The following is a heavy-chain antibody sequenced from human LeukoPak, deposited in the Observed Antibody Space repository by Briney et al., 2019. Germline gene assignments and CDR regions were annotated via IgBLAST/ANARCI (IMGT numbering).Heavy chain of an antibody. Sequence: GGSLRLSCVASGFTFSDNWMSWVRQAPGMGLGWVANIETDGDERNYADSVKGRFTISRDNVKNSLYLQMNSLGDEDTAVYYCARDIPSGFYTPDYWGQGTLVTVSS. CDR2: IETDGDER. CDR1: GFTFSDNW. V-gene: IGHV3-7*01. J-gene: IGHJ4*02. CDR3: ARDIPSGFYTPDY. D-gene: IGHD5-12*01.